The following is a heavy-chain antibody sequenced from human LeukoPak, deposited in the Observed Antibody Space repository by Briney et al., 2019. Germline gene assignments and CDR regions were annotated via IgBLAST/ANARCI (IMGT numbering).Heavy chain of an antibody. CDR1: GFDLSAYA. CDR3: AKVYQSGWSYFDY. CDR2: FKKRGYDT. Sequence: PGGSLRLSCVVSGFDLSAYAMSWVRQAPGKGLEWVSGFKKRGYDTDYADSVKGRFTISRDNSQNTVYLQMTSLRSEDTAMYFFAKVYQSGWSYFDYWGQGALVTVSS. J-gene: IGHJ4*02. D-gene: IGHD6-19*01. V-gene: IGHV3-23*01.